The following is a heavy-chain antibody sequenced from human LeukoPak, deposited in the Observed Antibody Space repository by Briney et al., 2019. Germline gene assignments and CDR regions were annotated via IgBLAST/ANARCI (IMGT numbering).Heavy chain of an antibody. Sequence: GGSLRLSCAASGFTFSSYSMNWVRQAPGKGLEWVSSISSSSYIYYADSVKGRFTISRGNAKNSLYLQMNSLRAEDTAVYYCARTVSGGNWFDPWGQGTLVTVSS. CDR2: ISSSSYI. J-gene: IGHJ5*02. V-gene: IGHV3-21*01. CDR3: ARTVSGGNWFDP. D-gene: IGHD2-15*01. CDR1: GFTFSSYS.